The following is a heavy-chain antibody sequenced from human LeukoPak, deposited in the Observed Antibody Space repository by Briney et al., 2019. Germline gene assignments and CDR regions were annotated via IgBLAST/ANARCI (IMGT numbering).Heavy chain of an antibody. CDR1: GFTFSSYS. Sequence: GGSLRLSCAASGFTFSSYSMNWVRQAPGKGLEWVSSVSSSSSYIYYADSVKGRFTISRDNAKNSLYLQMNSLRAEDTAVYYCASGSYYYYYMDVWGKGTTVTVSS. J-gene: IGHJ6*03. CDR2: VSSSSSYI. V-gene: IGHV3-21*01. CDR3: ASGSYYYYYMDV.